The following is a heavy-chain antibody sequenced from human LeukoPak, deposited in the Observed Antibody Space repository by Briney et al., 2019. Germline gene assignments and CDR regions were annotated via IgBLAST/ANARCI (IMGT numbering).Heavy chain of an antibody. V-gene: IGHV4-61*02. CDR2: IYTSGSN. J-gene: IGHJ6*03. CDR1: GGSISSGSYY. D-gene: IGHD2-2*01. Sequence: SQTLSLTCTVSGGSISSGSYYWSWLRQPAGKGLEWIGRIYTSGSNNYNPSLKSRVTISVDTSKNQFSLKLSSVTAADTAVYYCARDRRICSSTSCPTYYYYYYRDVWGKGTTVTVSS. CDR3: ARDRRICSSTSCPTYYYYYYRDV.